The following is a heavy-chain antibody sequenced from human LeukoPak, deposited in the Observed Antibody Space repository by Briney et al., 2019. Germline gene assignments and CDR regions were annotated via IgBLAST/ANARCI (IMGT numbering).Heavy chain of an antibody. CDR3: ARDYRRWSEY. Sequence: GGSLRLSCVASGFTFSNYGIHWVRQAPGKGLEWVAVIWYDGNKKFSADSVKGRFIISRDNSKNTVYLQMYSLRVEDTAVYYCARDYRRWSEYWGQGTLVTVSS. V-gene: IGHV3-33*01. CDR2: IWYDGNKK. J-gene: IGHJ4*02. D-gene: IGHD2-15*01. CDR1: GFTFSNYG.